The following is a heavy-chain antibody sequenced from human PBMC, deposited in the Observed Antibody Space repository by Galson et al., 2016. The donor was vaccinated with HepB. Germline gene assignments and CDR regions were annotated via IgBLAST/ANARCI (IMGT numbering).Heavy chain of an antibody. CDR1: DGSISPYF. V-gene: IGHV4-59*01. J-gene: IGHJ4*02. CDR3: ARVVGSYFPQ. Sequence: ETLSLTCNVSDGSISPYFWGWIRQPPGKGLEWIAYISHTGGTSYRPSLRSRLSMSLDRPKKPFSLTWSSVTAADTAVYYCARVVGSYFPQWGQGTLVTVSS. CDR2: ISHTGGT. D-gene: IGHD1-26*01.